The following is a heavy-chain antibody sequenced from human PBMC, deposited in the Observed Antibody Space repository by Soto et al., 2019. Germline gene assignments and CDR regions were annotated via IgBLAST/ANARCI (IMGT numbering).Heavy chain of an antibody. CDR2: INAANGDT. V-gene: IGHV1-3*01. CDR3: VRRHASAIGIDWFDP. J-gene: IGHJ5*02. Sequence: ASVKVSCKASGYTFTSYGIHWVRQAPGQRLEWMGWINAANGDTKYSPKFQGRVTITRDTSASTAYMELSSLRSEDTAVYYCVRRHASAIGIDWFDPCGQGTLVTVYS. CDR1: GYTFTSYG. D-gene: IGHD6-13*01.